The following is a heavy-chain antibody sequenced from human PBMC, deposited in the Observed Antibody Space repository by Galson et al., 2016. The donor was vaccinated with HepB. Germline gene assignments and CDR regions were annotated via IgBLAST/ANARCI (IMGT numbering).Heavy chain of an antibody. J-gene: IGHJ4*02. Sequence: CAISGDSVSSNRAAWNWIRQFPSRGLEWLGRTYFRSKWYHDYAVSVKSRIAINPDSSQNQLSLHLSSVTPEDTAVYYCVRDLSSGYVFDFWGQGTLVTVSA. CDR2: TYFRSKWYH. V-gene: IGHV6-1*01. D-gene: IGHD3-10*01. CDR1: GDSVSSNRAA. CDR3: VRDLSSGYVFDF.